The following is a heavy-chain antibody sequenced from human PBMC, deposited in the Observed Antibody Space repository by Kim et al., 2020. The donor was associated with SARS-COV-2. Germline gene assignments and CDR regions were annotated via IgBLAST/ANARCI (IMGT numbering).Heavy chain of an antibody. CDR3: AIFNNGYDHY. D-gene: IGHD5-12*01. V-gene: IGHV5-10-1*01. Sequence: GESLKISCKGSGYRFSDYWISWVRQMPGRGLEWMARIDPSDSYVNYSPSFRGLVSISSDESLNTVYLQWDSLKASDSAFYYCAIFNNGYDHYWGQGTLVT. CDR1: GYRFSDYW. CDR2: IDPSDSYV. J-gene: IGHJ4*02.